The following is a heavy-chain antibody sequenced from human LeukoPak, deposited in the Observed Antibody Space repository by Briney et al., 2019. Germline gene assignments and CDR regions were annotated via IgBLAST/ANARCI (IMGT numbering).Heavy chain of an antibody. CDR2: ISTYSGNT. V-gene: IGHV1-18*01. Sequence: ASVKASCKASGYTFTSYSIIWVRQAPGQGLEWMGWISTYSGNTNYTQKLQGRVTMTTDTSTTTAYMELRSLRSDDTAIYYCARETTVPFYFDYWGQGTLVTVSS. D-gene: IGHD4-17*01. J-gene: IGHJ4*02. CDR3: ARETTVPFYFDY. CDR1: GYTFTSYS.